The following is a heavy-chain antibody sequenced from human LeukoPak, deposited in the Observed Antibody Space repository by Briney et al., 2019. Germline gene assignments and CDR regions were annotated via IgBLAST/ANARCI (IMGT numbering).Heavy chain of an antibody. V-gene: IGHV3-21*01. J-gene: IGHJ4*02. CDR3: AREDDDYYGSGSYPDY. Sequence: GGSLRLSCAASGFTFSSYSMNWVRQAPGQGLEWVSSISSSSSYIYYADSVKGRFTISRDNAKNSLYLQMNSLRAEDTAVYYCAREDDDYYGSGSYPDYWGQGTLVTVSS. D-gene: IGHD3-10*01. CDR1: GFTFSSYS. CDR2: ISSSSSYI.